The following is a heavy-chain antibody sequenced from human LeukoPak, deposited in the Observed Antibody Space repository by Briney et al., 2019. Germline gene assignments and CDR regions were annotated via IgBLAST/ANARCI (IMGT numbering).Heavy chain of an antibody. J-gene: IGHJ6*02. Sequence: SETLSLTCTVSGGSVSSGSYYWSWLRQPPGKGLEWIGYIYYSGSTNYNPSLKSRVTISVDTSKNQFSLKLSSVAAADTDVYYCARDLVVPAAYRKPYSCMVVWGQGPTVTVSS. D-gene: IGHD2-2*01. V-gene: IGHV4-61*01. CDR2: IYYSGST. CDR1: GGSVSSGSYY. CDR3: ARDLVVPAAYRKPYSCMVV.